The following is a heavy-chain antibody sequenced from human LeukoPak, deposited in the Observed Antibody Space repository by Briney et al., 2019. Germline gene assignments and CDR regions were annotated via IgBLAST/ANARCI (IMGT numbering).Heavy chain of an antibody. Sequence: GGSLRLSCAASGFTFGDYYMSWIRQVPGKGLEWISYISSSGGTIYYADSVKGRFTISRDNAKNSLYLQMNSLRAEDTAVYYCAKEGGDWGEGYFDYWGQGTLVTVSS. D-gene: IGHD3-16*01. CDR3: AKEGGDWGEGYFDY. V-gene: IGHV3-11*01. CDR1: GFTFGDYY. CDR2: ISSSGGTI. J-gene: IGHJ4*02.